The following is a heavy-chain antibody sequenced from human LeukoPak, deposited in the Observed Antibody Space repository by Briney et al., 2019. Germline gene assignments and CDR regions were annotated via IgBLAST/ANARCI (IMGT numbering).Heavy chain of an antibody. CDR2: ISSSGSTI. J-gene: IGHJ6*02. CDR1: GFTFSDYY. CDR3: ARGSEWGYYYYYYYGMDV. V-gene: IGHV3-11*01. Sequence: GGSLRLSCAASGFTFSDYYMSWIRQAPGKGLEWVSYISSSGSTIHYADSVKGRFTTPRDNAKNSLYLQMNSLRAEDTAVYYCARGSEWGYYYYYYYGMDVWGQGTTVTVSS. D-gene: IGHD3-22*01.